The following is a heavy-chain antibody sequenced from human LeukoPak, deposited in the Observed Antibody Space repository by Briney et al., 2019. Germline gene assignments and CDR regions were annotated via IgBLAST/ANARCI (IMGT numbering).Heavy chain of an antibody. Sequence: SETLSLTCTVSGGSISSYYWSWIRQPPGKGLEWIGYIYYSGSTNYNPSLKSRVTISVDRSKNQFSLKLSSVTAADTAVYYCARERGSSASLDYWGRGTLVTVSS. D-gene: IGHD6-6*01. V-gene: IGHV4-59*12. CDR1: GGSISSYY. CDR2: IYYSGST. J-gene: IGHJ4*02. CDR3: ARERGSSASLDY.